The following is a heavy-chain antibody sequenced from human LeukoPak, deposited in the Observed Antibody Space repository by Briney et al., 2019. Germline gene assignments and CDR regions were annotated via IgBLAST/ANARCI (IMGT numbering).Heavy chain of an antibody. V-gene: IGHV4-4*07. J-gene: IGHJ4*02. CDR1: GGSISIYY. CDR3: ARGVYIAAAQYAY. Sequence: PSETLSLTCTVSGGSISIYYWNWIRQPAGKGLEWIGRIYTNENTFFNPSLKSRVTMSVDTSKNQFSLKLSSVTAADTAVYYCARGVYIAAAQYAYWGQGTLVTVSS. CDR2: IYTNENT. D-gene: IGHD6-13*01.